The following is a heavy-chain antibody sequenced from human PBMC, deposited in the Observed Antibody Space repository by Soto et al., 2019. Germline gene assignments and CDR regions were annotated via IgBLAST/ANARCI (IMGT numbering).Heavy chain of an antibody. V-gene: IGHV4-39*01. CDR1: GPPISSSRCH. CDR2: IKYSGTT. J-gene: IGHJ3*02. CDR3: ARHGITGSNYDDFDI. Sequence: SASLSLTCTIPGPPISSSRCHWDWISQPPGKGLEWIASIKYSGTTFYNPSLKSRVTLSVDTSKNQFALKLSSVTAAETAVYYCARHGITGSNYDDFDIWGQGTMVT. D-gene: IGHD1-26*01.